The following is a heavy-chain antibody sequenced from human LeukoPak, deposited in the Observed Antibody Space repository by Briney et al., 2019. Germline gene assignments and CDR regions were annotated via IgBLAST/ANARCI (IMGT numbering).Heavy chain of an antibody. CDR1: GGSFSNHY. Sequence: SETLSLTCTVSGGSFSNHYRSWIRQPPGKGLEWIGYIYHTGSTNYNPSLKSRVTISVDTSNNHFSLKLSSVAAADTAVYYCARGSYVDWFDPWGQGTQVTVSS. CDR2: IYHTGST. J-gene: IGHJ5*02. CDR3: ARGSYVDWFDP. D-gene: IGHD1-26*01. V-gene: IGHV4-59*11.